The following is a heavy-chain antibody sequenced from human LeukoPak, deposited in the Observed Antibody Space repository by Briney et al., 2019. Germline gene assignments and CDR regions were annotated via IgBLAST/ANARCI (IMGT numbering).Heavy chain of an antibody. V-gene: IGHV3-74*01. CDR3: ARDLSFSPDF. J-gene: IGHJ4*02. CDR1: GFTFRNSW. Sequence: GGSLRLSCAASGFTFRNSWMHWVRHAPGKGLVWVSHVSPDGSYADSVEGRFTISRDYAKNTIFLQMNSPRAEDTAVYYCARDLSFSPDFWGRGTLVTVSS. CDR2: VSPDG.